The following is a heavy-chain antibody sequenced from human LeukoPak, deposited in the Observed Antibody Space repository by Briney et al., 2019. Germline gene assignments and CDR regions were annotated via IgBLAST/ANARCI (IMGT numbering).Heavy chain of an antibody. V-gene: IGHV4-59*01. CDR1: GGSISSYY. CDR3: ARTHYSSGWYSGLRNWFDP. Sequence: SETLSLTCTVSGGSISSYYWSWIRQPPGKGLEWIGYIYYSGSTNYNPPLKSRVTISVDTSKNQFSLKLSSVTAADTAVYYCARTHYSSGWYSGLRNWFDPWGQGTLVTVSS. CDR2: IYYSGST. J-gene: IGHJ5*02. D-gene: IGHD6-19*01.